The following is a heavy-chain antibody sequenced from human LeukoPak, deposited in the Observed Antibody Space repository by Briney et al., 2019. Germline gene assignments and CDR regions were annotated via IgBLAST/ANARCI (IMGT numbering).Heavy chain of an antibody. D-gene: IGHD3-16*01. V-gene: IGHV3-7*03. CDR3: AKDLTIPTLGWFDP. J-gene: IGHJ5*02. CDR2: IKQDGSEQ. CDR1: GFTFSNYW. Sequence: HPGGSLRLSCAAYGFTFSNYWMNWVRQAPGKGLEWVANIKQDGSEQYYVDSVKGRFTISRDNAKNSLYLQMNSLRAEDTAVYYCAKDLTIPTLGWFDPWGQGTLVTVSS.